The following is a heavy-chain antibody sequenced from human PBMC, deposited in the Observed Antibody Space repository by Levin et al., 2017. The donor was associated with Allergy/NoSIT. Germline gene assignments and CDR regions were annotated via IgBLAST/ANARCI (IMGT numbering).Heavy chain of an antibody. CDR3: ARDLGIAAAGYLGY. D-gene: IGHD6-13*01. V-gene: IGHV1-3*01. CDR2: INAGNGNT. CDR1: GYTFTSYA. J-gene: IGHJ4*02. Sequence: GESLKISCKASGYTFTSYAIHWVRQAPGQRLEWMGWINAGNGNTKYSQNFQDRVTITRDTSASTAYMELSSLRSEDTAVYYCARDLGIAAAGYLGYWGQGTLVTVSS.